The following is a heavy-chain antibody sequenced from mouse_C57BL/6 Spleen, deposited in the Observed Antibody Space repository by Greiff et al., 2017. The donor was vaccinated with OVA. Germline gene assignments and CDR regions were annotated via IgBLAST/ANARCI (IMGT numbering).Heavy chain of an antibody. CDR3: ASYYGSSYSYWYFDV. V-gene: IGHV1-80*01. J-gene: IGHJ1*03. CDR2: IYPGDGDT. D-gene: IGHD1-1*01. Sequence: QVQLKESGAELVKPGASVKISCKASGYAFSSYWMNWVKQRPGKGLEWIGQIYPGDGDTNYNGKFKGKATLTADKSSSTAYMQLSSLTSEDSAVYFCASYYGSSYSYWYFDVWGTGTTVTVSS. CDR1: GYAFSSYW.